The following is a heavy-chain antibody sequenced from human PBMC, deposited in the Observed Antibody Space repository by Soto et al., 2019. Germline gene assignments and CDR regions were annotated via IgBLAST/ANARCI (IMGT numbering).Heavy chain of an antibody. CDR2: ISAYNGNT. CDR1: GYTFTSYG. V-gene: IGHV1-18*01. J-gene: IGHJ5*02. Sequence: QVQLVQSGAEVKKPGASVRVYCKASGYTFTSYGISWVRQAPGQGLEWMGWISAYNGNTNYAQNLQGRVTMTTDTSTSTAYMELRSLRSDDTAVYYCARSETSSGYYDDGDWFDPWGQGTLVTGSS. CDR3: ARSETSSGYYDDGDWFDP. D-gene: IGHD3-22*01.